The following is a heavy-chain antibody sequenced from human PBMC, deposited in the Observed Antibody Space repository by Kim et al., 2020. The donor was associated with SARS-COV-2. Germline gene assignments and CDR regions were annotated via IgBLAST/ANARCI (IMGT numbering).Heavy chain of an antibody. J-gene: IGHJ5*02. CDR3: ARDDVVVPADFAWFDP. Sequence: KLQGRVTMTTDTSTSTAYMELRSLRSDDTAVYYCARDDVVVPADFAWFDPWGQGTLVTVSS. V-gene: IGHV1-18*01. D-gene: IGHD2-2*01.